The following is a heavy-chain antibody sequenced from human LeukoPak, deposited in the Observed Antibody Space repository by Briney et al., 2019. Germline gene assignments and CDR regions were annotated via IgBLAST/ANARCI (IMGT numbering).Heavy chain of an antibody. V-gene: IGHV3-74*01. CDR3: ARGGQWNGYFDY. D-gene: IGHD3-3*01. Sequence: PGGSLRLSCAPSGFTFSSYWMHWVRQAPGKGLGWVSRINSDGSSTSYADSVKGRFTISRDNAKNTLYLQMNSLRAEDTAVYYCARGGQWNGYFDYWGQGTLVTVSS. J-gene: IGHJ4*02. CDR2: INSDGSST. CDR1: GFTFSSYW.